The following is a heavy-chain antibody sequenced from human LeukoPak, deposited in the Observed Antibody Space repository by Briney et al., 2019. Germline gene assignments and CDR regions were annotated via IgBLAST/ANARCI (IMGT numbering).Heavy chain of an antibody. CDR3: ARDSGSRGYYFDY. J-gene: IGHJ4*02. D-gene: IGHD1-14*01. CDR1: GGSISSSSYY. CDR2: IYYSGST. Sequence: SSETLSLTCTVSGGSISSSSYYWGWIRQPPGKGLEWIGGIYYSGSTYYNPSLKSRVTISVDTSKNQFSLKLSSVTAADTAVYYCARDSGSRGYYFDYWGQGTLVTVSS. V-gene: IGHV4-39*07.